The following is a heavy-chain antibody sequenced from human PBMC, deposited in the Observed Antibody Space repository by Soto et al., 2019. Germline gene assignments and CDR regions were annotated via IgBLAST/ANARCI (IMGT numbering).Heavy chain of an antibody. CDR3: ARSGPMQSYYYYYMDV. D-gene: IGHD6-25*01. CDR2: INHSGST. CDR1: GGSFSGYY. J-gene: IGHJ6*03. V-gene: IGHV4-34*01. Sequence: SETLSLTCAVYGGSFSGYYWSWIRQPPGKGLEWIGEINHSGSTNYNPSLKSRVTISVDTSKNQFSLKLSSVTAADTAVYYCARSGPMQSYYYYYMDVWGTGTTVTVSS.